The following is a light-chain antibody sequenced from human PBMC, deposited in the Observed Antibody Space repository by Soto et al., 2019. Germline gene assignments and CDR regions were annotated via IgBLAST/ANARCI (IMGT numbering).Light chain of an antibody. CDR3: SSYAGSNIPVV. CDR2: EVS. CDR1: SSDVGGYNY. J-gene: IGLJ2*01. Sequence: QSVLTQPPSASGSPGQSVTISCTGTSSDVGGYNYVSWYQQHPGKAPKLMIYEVSKRPSGVPDRFFGSKSGNTASLTVSGLQAEDEADYYCSSYAGSNIPVVFGGGTKVTVL. V-gene: IGLV2-8*01.